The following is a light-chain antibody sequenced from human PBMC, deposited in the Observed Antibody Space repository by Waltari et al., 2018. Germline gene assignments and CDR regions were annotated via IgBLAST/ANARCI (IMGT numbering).Light chain of an antibody. CDR3: NSRDTTGYLVI. Sequence: SSELTQDSTVSVALGQTVKITCQGDSLRTYHASWYQQKPRQAPVLLIYGENKRLSGIPDRFSVSRSGNTASLTITGTQAGDEADYYCNSRDTTGYLVIFGGGTKLTVL. CDR2: GEN. J-gene: IGLJ2*01. V-gene: IGLV3-19*01. CDR1: SLRTYH.